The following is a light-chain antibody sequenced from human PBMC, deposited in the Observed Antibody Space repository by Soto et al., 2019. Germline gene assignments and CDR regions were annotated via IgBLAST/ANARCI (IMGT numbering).Light chain of an antibody. V-gene: IGLV2-14*01. J-gene: IGLJ2*01. CDR1: TNDVGAYSY. CDR2: AVV. Sequence: QSALTQPASVSGSPGQSITISCTGTTNDVGAYSYVSWYQQFPGKAPKLIIYAVVNRPSGISPRFSGSKSGSTASLTISGLQAEDGADYYCSSYTKGRTVVFGGGTKLTVL. CDR3: SSYTKGRTVV.